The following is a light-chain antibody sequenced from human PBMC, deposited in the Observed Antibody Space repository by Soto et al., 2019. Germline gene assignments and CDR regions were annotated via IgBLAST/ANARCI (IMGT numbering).Light chain of an antibody. CDR2: EHN. Sequence: NFMLTQPHSVSESPGETVTISCTRTSGGIANNYVQWYQQRPGSAPTILIYEHNQRPSGVPDRFSVSTDGSSNSASLTTSGLQTEDEADYYCQSYDSSFVLFGGGTTLPVL. V-gene: IGLV6-57*04. CDR3: QSYDSSFVL. J-gene: IGLJ2*01. CDR1: SGGIANNY.